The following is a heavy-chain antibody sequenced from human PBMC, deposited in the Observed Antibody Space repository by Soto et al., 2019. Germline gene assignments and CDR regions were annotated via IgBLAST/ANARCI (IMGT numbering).Heavy chain of an antibody. V-gene: IGHV4-61*01. Sequence: SETLSLTCTVSGGSVNSGIYYWSWIRQPPGKGLEWIGYIYYSGSTNYNPSLKSRVTISVDTSKNQFSLKLSSVTAADTAVYYCARAYSGSYFDYWGQGTQVTVSS. CDR3: ARAYSGSYFDY. CDR1: GGSVNSGIYY. J-gene: IGHJ4*02. CDR2: IYYSGST. D-gene: IGHD1-26*01.